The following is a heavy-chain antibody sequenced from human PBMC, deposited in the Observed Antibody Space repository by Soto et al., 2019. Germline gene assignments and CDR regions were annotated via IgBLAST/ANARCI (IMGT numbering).Heavy chain of an antibody. Sequence: EVQLVESGGGLVKPGGSLRLSCAASGFTFSSYSMNWVRQAPGKGLEWVSSISSSSSYIYYADSVKGRFTISRDNAKNSLYLQMNSLRAEDTAVYYCARSPYFRHDYGDTKPDGRFDPWGQGTLVTVSS. CDR1: GFTFSSYS. CDR2: ISSSSSYI. J-gene: IGHJ5*02. V-gene: IGHV3-21*01. CDR3: ARSPYFRHDYGDTKPDGRFDP. D-gene: IGHD4-17*01.